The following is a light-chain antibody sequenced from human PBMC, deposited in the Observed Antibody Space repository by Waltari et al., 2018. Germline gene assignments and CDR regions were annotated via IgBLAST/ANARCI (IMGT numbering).Light chain of an antibody. V-gene: IGKV3-11*01. CDR1: QNIGTY. J-gene: IGKJ2*01. Sequence: EIVLTQSPATLSLSPGERATLSCRASQNIGTYLAWYQQKPGQAPRLLMYDASHRASGTPVGISGSASGTDFTLAISSLEPEDFAVYYCQHRSARPMYTFGQGTKLEIK. CDR3: QHRSARPMYT. CDR2: DAS.